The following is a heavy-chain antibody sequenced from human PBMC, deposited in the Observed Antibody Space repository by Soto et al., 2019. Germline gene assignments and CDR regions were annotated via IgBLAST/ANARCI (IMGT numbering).Heavy chain of an antibody. CDR1: GGSFSGYY. Sequence: SETLSLTCAVYGGSFSGYYWSWIRQPPGKGLDWIGEINHSGSTNYNPSLKSRVTISVDTSKNQFSLKLSSVTAADTAVYYCARGDLRITIFGVVIRGAFDIWGQGTMVTVSS. V-gene: IGHV4-34*01. CDR3: ARGDLRITIFGVVIRGAFDI. J-gene: IGHJ3*02. CDR2: INHSGST. D-gene: IGHD3-3*01.